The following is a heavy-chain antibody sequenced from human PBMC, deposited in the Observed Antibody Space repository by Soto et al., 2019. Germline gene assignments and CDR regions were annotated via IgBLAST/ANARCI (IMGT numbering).Heavy chain of an antibody. J-gene: IGHJ4*02. V-gene: IGHV3-30-3*01. CDR1: GFTFSTYA. Sequence: QVQLVESGGGVVQPGRSLRLSCVASGFTFSTYAMHWLRQAPGKGLEWVAVISYDGNNKYYADSVKGRFTISRDNSKNTLYLQMNSLRAEDTALFYCARDGASYWGQGTPVIVSS. CDR3: ARDGASY. CDR2: ISYDGNNK. D-gene: IGHD3-16*01.